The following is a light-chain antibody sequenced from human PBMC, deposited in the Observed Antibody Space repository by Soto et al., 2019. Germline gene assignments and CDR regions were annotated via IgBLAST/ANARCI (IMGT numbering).Light chain of an antibody. CDR1: QDIHVF. J-gene: IGKJ3*01. Sequence: DIQLTQSPSFLSASEGDRVTITCRASQDIHVFLAWYQHKPGKAPRLLIDSASTLQSGVPSRFSGSRSGTEFTLTISSMQTADIATYYCQKFNNHPLTFGPGPKVHI. V-gene: IGKV1-9*01. CDR3: QKFNNHPLT. CDR2: SAS.